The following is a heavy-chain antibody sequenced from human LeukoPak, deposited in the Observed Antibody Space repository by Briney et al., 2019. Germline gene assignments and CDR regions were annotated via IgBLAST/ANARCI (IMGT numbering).Heavy chain of an antibody. J-gene: IGHJ4*02. V-gene: IGHV3-74*01. CDR2: IKSDGSGT. CDR1: GFTFSSHW. CDR3: ARVDGAMGSLDY. D-gene: IGHD5-18*01. Sequence: GGSLRLSCAASGFTFSSHWMHWVRQAPGKGLVWVSHIKSDGSGTSYADSVKGRFTISRDNAKNTLYLQMNSLRAEDTAVYYCARVDGAMGSLDYWGQGMLVTVSS.